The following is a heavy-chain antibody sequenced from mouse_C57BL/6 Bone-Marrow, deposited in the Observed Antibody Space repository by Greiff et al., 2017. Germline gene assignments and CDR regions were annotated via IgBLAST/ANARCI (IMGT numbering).Heavy chain of an antibody. V-gene: IGHV14-4*01. CDR3: TTVVHY. CDR2: IDPENGDT. Sequence: EVQLQQSGAELVRPGASVKLSCTASGFNIKDDYMHWVKQRPEQGLEWIGWIDPENGDTEYASKFQGKATITADTSSNTADLQLSSLTAEDTAVYYCTTVVHYWCQGTTLTVSS. D-gene: IGHD1-1*01. CDR1: GFNIKDDY. J-gene: IGHJ2*01.